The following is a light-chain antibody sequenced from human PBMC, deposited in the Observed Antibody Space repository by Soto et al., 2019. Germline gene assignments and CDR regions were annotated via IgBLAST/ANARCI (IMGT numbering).Light chain of an antibody. CDR3: SSYITRSTLV. Sequence: QSALTQPASVSGSPGQSITISCTGTSSDVGAYDFVSWYQHYPGKAPKLVTFDVTHRPPGISDRFSGSKSANTASLTISGLQAEDEAFYYCSSYITRSTLVFGGGTKVTVL. CDR1: SSDVGAYDF. V-gene: IGLV2-14*01. CDR2: DVT. J-gene: IGLJ1*01.